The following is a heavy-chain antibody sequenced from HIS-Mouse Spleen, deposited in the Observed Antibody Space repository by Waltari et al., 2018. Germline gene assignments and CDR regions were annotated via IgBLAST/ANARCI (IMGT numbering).Heavy chain of an antibody. CDR1: GGSISSSSYY. J-gene: IGHJ2*01. V-gene: IGHV4-39*07. CDR3: AREIPYSSSWYDWYFDL. D-gene: IGHD6-13*01. CDR2: IYYSGGT. Sequence: QLQLQESGPGLVKPSETLSLTCTVSGGSISSSSYYWGWIRQPPGKGLELIGSIYYSGGTYYTPSLKIRVTISVDTSKNQFSLKLSSVTAADTAVYYCAREIPYSSSWYDWYFDLWGRGTLVTVSS.